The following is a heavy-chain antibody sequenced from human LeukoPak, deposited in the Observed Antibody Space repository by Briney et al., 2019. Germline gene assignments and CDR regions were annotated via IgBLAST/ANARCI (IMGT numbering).Heavy chain of an antibody. J-gene: IGHJ4*02. D-gene: IGHD3-22*01. CDR2: ISSSGSTI. CDR3: ARARLDSSGYYYLDY. V-gene: IGHV3-11*01. CDR1: GFTFSDYY. Sequence: NTGGSLRLSCAASGFTFSDYYMSWIRQAPGKGLEWVSYISSSGSTIYYADSVKGRFTISRDNAKNSLYLQMNSLRAEDTAVYYYARARLDSSGYYYLDYWGQGTLVTVSS.